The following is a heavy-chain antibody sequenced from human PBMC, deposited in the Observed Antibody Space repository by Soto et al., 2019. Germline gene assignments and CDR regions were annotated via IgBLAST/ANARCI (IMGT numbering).Heavy chain of an antibody. Sequence: QITLKESGPTLVKPTQTLTLTCTFSGFSLSSTRMAVGWIRQPPGKALEWLALIYWDDDKRYSPFLKSRLTITKDTSKNQVVLTMSNMGPVDTARYYCAHIVVAGLGYYFDNWGQGTLVTVSS. D-gene: IGHD6-19*01. V-gene: IGHV2-5*02. J-gene: IGHJ4*02. CDR3: AHIVVAGLGYYFDN. CDR1: GFSLSSTRMA. CDR2: IYWDDDK.